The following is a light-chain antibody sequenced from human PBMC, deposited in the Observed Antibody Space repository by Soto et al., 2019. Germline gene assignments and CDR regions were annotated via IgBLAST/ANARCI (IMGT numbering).Light chain of an antibody. CDR2: EVS. V-gene: IGLV2-8*01. Sequence: QYVLTQPPSASGSPGQSVTISCTGTSSDVGGYNYVSWYQQHPGKAPKLMISEVSKRPSGVPDRFSGSKSGNTASLTVSGLLAEDEANYYCSSVAGKNNGVFGGGTKVTVL. CDR1: SSDVGGYNY. CDR3: SSVAGKNNGV. J-gene: IGLJ2*01.